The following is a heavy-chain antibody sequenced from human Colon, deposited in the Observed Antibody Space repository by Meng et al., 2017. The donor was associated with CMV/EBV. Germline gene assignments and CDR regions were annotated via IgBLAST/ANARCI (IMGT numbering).Heavy chain of an antibody. CDR2: ISGTGVT. CDR3: VKETSSRPSWGGGYYYQGMDV. D-gene: IGHD6-13*01. V-gene: IGHV3-23*01. Sequence: GGPLRLSCAASGFTSRTYAMSWVRQAPGKGLEWVSAISGTGVTFYGDSVKGRFTISRDNSNNTVFLQMSNLKAEDTALYCCVKETSSRPSWGGGYYYQGMDVWGQGTTVTVSS. J-gene: IGHJ6*02. CDR1: GFTSRTYA.